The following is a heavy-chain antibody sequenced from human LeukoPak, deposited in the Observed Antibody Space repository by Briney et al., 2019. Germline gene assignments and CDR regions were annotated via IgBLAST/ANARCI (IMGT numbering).Heavy chain of an antibody. Sequence: PSETLSLTCTVSGGSISSSSYYWGWIRQPPGKGLEWIGSIYYSGSTYYNPSLKSRVTISVDTSKNQFSLKLSSVTAADTAVYYCVSYLQYYYGSGNLYWGQGTLVTVSS. J-gene: IGHJ4*02. V-gene: IGHV4-39*01. D-gene: IGHD3-10*01. CDR3: VSYLQYYYGSGNLY. CDR2: IYYSGST. CDR1: GGSISSSSYY.